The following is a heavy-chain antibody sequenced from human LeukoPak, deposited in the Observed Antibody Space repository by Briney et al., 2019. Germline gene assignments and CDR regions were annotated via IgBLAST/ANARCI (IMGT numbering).Heavy chain of an antibody. CDR2: ISGSDGRT. D-gene: IGHD6-13*01. J-gene: IGHJ4*02. CDR1: GFTFSGYA. CDR3: TKMRGIAAAGTLDY. V-gene: IGHV3-23*01. Sequence: GGSLRLSCAASGFTFSGYAMSWVRQAPGKGLEWVSTISGSDGRTDYADSVKGRFTISRDNSKSTLSLQMNSLRAEDTAVYYCTKMRGIAAAGTLDYWGQGTLVTVSS.